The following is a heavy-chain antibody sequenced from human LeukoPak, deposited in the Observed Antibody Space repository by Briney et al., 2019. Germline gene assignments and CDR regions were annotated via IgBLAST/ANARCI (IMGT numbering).Heavy chain of an antibody. J-gene: IGHJ4*02. CDR2: INPNSGGT. Sequence: ASVKVSCKASGGTFSSYAISWVRQAPGQGLEWMGWINPNSGGTNYAQKFQGRVTMTRDTSISTAYMELSRLRSDDTAVYYCARGDGSGSHALDYWGQGTLVTVSS. CDR3: ARGDGSGSHALDY. D-gene: IGHD3-10*01. V-gene: IGHV1-2*02. CDR1: GGTFSSYA.